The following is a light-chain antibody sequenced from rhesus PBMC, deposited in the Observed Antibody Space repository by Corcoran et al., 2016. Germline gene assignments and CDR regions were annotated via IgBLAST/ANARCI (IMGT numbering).Light chain of an antibody. CDR3: CSYTTSTTFI. CDR1: SSDVGGYNY. V-gene: IGLV2S7*01. J-gene: IGLJ1*01. CDR2: DVT. Sequence: QSAPTQPPSVSGSPGQSVTLSCAGISSDVGGYNYVSWYQQHPGKAPKLMIYDVTKRPSGVSDRFSGSKSGNTASLTISGLQTEDEADYYCCSYTTSTTFIFGAGTRLTVL.